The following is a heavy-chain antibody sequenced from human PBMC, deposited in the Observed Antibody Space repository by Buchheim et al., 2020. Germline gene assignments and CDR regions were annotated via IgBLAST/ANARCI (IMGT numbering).Heavy chain of an antibody. Sequence: QVQLQESGPGLVKPSETLSLTYTVSGGSISSYYWSWIRQPPGKGLEWIGYIYYSGSTNYNPSLKSRVTISVDTSKNQFSLKLSSVTAADTAVYYCARVTAEYYDFWSGYYHYFDYWGQGTL. CDR2: IYYSGST. J-gene: IGHJ4*02. CDR3: ARVTAEYYDFWSGYYHYFDY. D-gene: IGHD3-3*01. CDR1: GGSISSYY. V-gene: IGHV4-59*01.